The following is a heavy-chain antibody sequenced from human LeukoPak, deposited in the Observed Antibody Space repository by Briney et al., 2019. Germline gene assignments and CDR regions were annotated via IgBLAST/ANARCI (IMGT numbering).Heavy chain of an antibody. CDR2: IHCSGST. D-gene: IGHD6-13*01. J-gene: IGHJ5*02. CDR1: GGSISSYY. Sequence: SESLSLTCTVSGGSISSYYWSWIRQPPGKGLEWIGYIHCSGSTNYNPSLKSRVTISVDTSKNQFSLKLSSVTAADTAVYYCAALAAAASRNWFDPWGQGTLDTLSS. CDR3: AALAAAASRNWFDP. V-gene: IGHV4-59*01.